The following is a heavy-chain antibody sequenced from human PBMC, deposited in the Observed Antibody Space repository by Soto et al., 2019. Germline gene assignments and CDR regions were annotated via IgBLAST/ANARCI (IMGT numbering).Heavy chain of an antibody. J-gene: IGHJ4*02. Sequence: EVQLVESGGGLVQPGGSLRLSCAASGFTFSSYAMQWVRQAPEKGLEYVSAIRSNGGSTHYANSVKGRFTISRDNSKNTLYLQMGSPRAEDMAVYYCARLNPIAAAFHYWGQGTLVTVSS. CDR2: IRSNGGST. D-gene: IGHD6-13*01. V-gene: IGHV3-64*01. CDR1: GFTFSSYA. CDR3: ARLNPIAAAFHY.